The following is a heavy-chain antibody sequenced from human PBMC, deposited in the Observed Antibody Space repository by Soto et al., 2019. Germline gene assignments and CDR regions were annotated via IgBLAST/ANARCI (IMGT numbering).Heavy chain of an antibody. V-gene: IGHV4-61*01. CDR2: VYYTGTT. J-gene: IGHJ3*01. D-gene: IGHD1-26*01. CDR1: GGSVTNGKYY. CDR3: ARTGSNYGADAFDV. Sequence: SETLSLTCTVTGGSVTNGKYYWTWIRQSPGKGLEWIGFVYYTGTTTYNPSLKSRVTISLDPSKSQFSLTMTSVTAADAAVFYCARTGSNYGADAFDVWGQGTRLTVSS.